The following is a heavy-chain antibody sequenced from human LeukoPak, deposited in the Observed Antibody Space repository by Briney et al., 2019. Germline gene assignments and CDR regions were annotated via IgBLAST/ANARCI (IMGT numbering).Heavy chain of an antibody. Sequence: GASVKVSCKASGYTFTSYDINWVRQATGQGLEWMGWINPNSGGTNYAQKFQGRVTMTRDTSISTAYMELSRLRSDDTAVYYCARDAHIVVVPAAMRLGWFDPWGQGTLVTVSS. D-gene: IGHD2-2*01. CDR2: INPNSGGT. V-gene: IGHV1-2*02. CDR3: ARDAHIVVVPAAMRLGWFDP. J-gene: IGHJ5*02. CDR1: GYTFTSYD.